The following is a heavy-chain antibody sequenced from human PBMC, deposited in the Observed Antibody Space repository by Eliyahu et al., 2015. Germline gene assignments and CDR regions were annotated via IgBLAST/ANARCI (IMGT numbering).Heavy chain of an antibody. V-gene: IGHV3-11*06. J-gene: IGHJ4*02. CDR2: ISGSSNYS. CDR1: GFTFSDFY. CDR3: ARAKVAGNSASAY. Sequence: QVQLVESGGGLVKPGGSLRLSCAXSGFTFSDFYMAWIRQAPGKGLEWVSYISGSSNYSNSADSVKGRFIISRDNAKNSLYLQMNSLRGEDTAVYYCARAKVAGNSASAYWGQGTLVTVSS. D-gene: IGHD4-23*01.